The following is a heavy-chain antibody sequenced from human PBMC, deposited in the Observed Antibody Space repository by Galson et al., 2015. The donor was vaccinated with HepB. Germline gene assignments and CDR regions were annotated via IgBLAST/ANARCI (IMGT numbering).Heavy chain of an antibody. J-gene: IGHJ4*02. V-gene: IGHV5-10-1*01. D-gene: IGHD3-10*01. CDR3: ARRGYGSGSYYKRFDY. CDR2: IDPSDSYT. Sequence: QSGAEVKKPGESLRISCKGSGYSFTSYWISWVRQMPGKGLEWMGRIDPSDSYTNYSPSFQGHVTISADKSISTAYLQWSSLKASDTAMYYCARRGYGSGSYYKRFDYWGQGTLVTVSS. CDR1: GYSFTSYW.